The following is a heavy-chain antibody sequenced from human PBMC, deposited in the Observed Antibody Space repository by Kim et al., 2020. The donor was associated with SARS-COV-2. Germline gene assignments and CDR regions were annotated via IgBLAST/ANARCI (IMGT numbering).Heavy chain of an antibody. Sequence: GGSLRLSCAASGFTFSGSAMHWVRQASGKGLEWVGRIRSKANSYATAYAASVKGRFTISRDDSKNTAYLQMNSLKTEDTAVYYCTRLFFWNQVTNYYGMDVWGQGTTVTVSS. J-gene: IGHJ6*02. D-gene: IGHD1-1*01. CDR1: GFTFSGSA. V-gene: IGHV3-73*01. CDR3: TRLFFWNQVTNYYGMDV. CDR2: IRSKANSYAT.